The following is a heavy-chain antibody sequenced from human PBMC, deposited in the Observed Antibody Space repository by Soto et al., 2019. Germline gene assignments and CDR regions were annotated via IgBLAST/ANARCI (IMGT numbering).Heavy chain of an antibody. CDR1: GGSISSGGYY. CDR3: VREVFGSGTGRFDP. V-gene: IGHV4-31*03. J-gene: IGHJ5*02. Sequence: PSETLSLTCSVSGGSISSGGYYWSWIRQHPGKGLEYIGYIYYSGSTYYNPSLKSRVTTSVDTSKNQFSLKLSSVTAADTAVYYCVREVFGSGTGRFDPWGQGTLVTVSS. CDR2: IYYSGST. D-gene: IGHD3-10*01.